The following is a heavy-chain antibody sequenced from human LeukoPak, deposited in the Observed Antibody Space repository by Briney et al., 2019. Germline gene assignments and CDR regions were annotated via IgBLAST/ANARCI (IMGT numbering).Heavy chain of an antibody. Sequence: SETLSLTCTVSGVSISSYYWSWIRQPAGKGLEWIGRIYMTGSTNYNPSLKSRVIMSVDTSKNQFSLKLNSVTAADTAVYYCARDGIGAGWYFDLWGRGTRVTVSS. CDR1: GVSISSYY. J-gene: IGHJ2*01. CDR3: ARDGIGAGWYFDL. D-gene: IGHD1-26*01. V-gene: IGHV4-4*07. CDR2: IYMTGST.